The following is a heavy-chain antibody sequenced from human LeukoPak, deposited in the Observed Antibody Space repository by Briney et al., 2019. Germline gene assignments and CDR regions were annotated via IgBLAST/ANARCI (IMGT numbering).Heavy chain of an antibody. CDR2: IKQDGSEK. D-gene: IGHD3-3*01. CDR3: ASFALTYYDFWSGYYGNWFDP. J-gene: IGHJ5*02. V-gene: IGHV3-7*01. Sequence: ETLSLTCAVSGGSISSSNWWSWVRQAPGKGLEWVANIKQDGSEKYYVDSVKGRFTISRDNAKNSLYLQMNSLRAEDTAVYYCASFALTYYDFWSGYYGNWFDPWGQGTLVTVSS. CDR1: GGSISSSNW.